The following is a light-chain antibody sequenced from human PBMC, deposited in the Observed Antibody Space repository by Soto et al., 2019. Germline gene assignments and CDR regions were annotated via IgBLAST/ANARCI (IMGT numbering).Light chain of an antibody. Sequence: QSVLTQPASVSGSPGQSITISCTGTSSDVGGFNYVSWYQQHPGKAPKLMIYDVTNRPSGVSYRFSSSKSGNTASLTISGLQAEDEADYYCNSYTSSSTYVFGTGTQLTVL. CDR2: DVT. CDR3: NSYTSSSTYV. CDR1: SSDVGGFNY. V-gene: IGLV2-14*03. J-gene: IGLJ1*01.